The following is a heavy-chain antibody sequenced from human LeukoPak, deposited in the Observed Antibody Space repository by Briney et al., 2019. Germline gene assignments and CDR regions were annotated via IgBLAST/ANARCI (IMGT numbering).Heavy chain of an antibody. CDR1: GGSISNSNYC. CDR3: ARRPTNYHASGSYYNP. J-gene: IGHJ5*02. Sequence: SETLSLTCTVSGGSISNSNYCWGWIRQPPGKGLEWIGSIYYGGSTYYNPSLKSRVTISVDTSKNQFSLKLSSVTAADTAVYHCARRPTNYHASGSYYNPWGQGTLVTVSS. CDR2: IYYGGST. V-gene: IGHV4-39*01. D-gene: IGHD3-10*01.